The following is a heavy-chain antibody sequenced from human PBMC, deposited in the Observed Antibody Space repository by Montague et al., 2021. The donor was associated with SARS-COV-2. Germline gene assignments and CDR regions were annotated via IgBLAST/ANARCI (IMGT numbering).Heavy chain of an antibody. CDR1: GDSVSHDF. V-gene: IGHV4-59*02. D-gene: IGHD1-26*01. Sequence: SETLSLTCTVSGDSVSHDFWTWIRQPPGKGLEWIGYVYDSRSSSYNPSLRGRVSIAVDTSKNQFSLRLSTVTAADTAIYYCVRDPAPSGSGTFYDYWGQGTLVAVSS. J-gene: IGHJ4*02. CDR3: VRDPAPSGSGTFYDY. CDR2: VYDSRSS.